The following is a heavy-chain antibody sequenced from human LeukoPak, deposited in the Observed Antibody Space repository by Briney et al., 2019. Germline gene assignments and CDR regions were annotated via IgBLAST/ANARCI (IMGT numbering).Heavy chain of an antibody. J-gene: IGHJ4*02. CDR1: GFTVSSNY. CDR3: AGSRDGYNYRGDY. Sequence: GGPLRLSCAASGFTVSSNYMSWVRQAPGKGLEWVSVIYSGGSTYYADSVKGRFTISGDNSKNTLYLQMNSLRAEDTAVYYCAGSRDGYNYRGDYWGQGTLVTVSS. V-gene: IGHV3-53*01. CDR2: IYSGGST. D-gene: IGHD5-24*01.